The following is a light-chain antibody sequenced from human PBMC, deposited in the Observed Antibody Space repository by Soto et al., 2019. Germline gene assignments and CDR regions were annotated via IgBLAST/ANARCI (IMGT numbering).Light chain of an antibody. CDR1: QDISNY. V-gene: IGKV1-33*01. J-gene: IGKJ3*01. CDR2: DAS. CDR3: QQYDNLSFT. Sequence: DLQMTQSPSSLSASVGDRVTITCQASQDISNYLNWYQQKPGKAPKLLIYDASNLETRVPSRFSGSGSGTDFTFTISSLQPEDIATYYCQQYDNLSFTCGPGTKVDIK.